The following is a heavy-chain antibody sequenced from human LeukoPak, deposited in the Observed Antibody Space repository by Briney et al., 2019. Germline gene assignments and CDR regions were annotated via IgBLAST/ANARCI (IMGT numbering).Heavy chain of an antibody. D-gene: IGHD3-22*01. V-gene: IGHV4-39*01. CDR2: IYYSGST. J-gene: IGHJ4*02. CDR3: ARSSSGYFHPFDY. Sequence: PSETLSLTCTVSGDAITSDKYYWGWIRQPPGKGLEWIGSIYYSGSTYYNPSLKSRVTISVDTSKNQFSLKLSSVTAADTAVYYCARSSSGYFHPFDYWGQGTLVTVSS. CDR1: GDAITSDKYY.